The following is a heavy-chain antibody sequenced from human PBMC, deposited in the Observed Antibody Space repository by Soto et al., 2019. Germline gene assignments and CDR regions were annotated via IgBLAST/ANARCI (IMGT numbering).Heavy chain of an antibody. D-gene: IGHD6-13*01. CDR2: VYYTGTT. Sequence: PSETLSLTCTVSGGSISSYFYIWVRQPPGKGLEWIGSVYYTGTTDYNPSLKSRVTISVDTSKTQFSLNLRSVTAADTAVYYCARDLAAVPRAFDYWG. CDR3: ARDLAAVPRAFDY. V-gene: IGHV4-59*01. J-gene: IGHJ4*01. CDR1: GGSISSYF.